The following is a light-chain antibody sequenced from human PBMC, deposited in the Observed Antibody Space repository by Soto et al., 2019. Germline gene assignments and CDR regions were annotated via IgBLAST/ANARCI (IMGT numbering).Light chain of an antibody. V-gene: IGKV1-6*01. J-gene: IGKJ4*01. CDR3: QQDYSYPLT. Sequence: AIQMTQSPSSLSASVGDRVTITCRASQGIGKDLGWYQQKPGKAPNLLIYASSTLQGGVPTRFSGSGSGTDFTLTISSLQPEDSATYFRQQDYSYPLTFGGGTKVELK. CDR1: QGIGKD. CDR2: ASS.